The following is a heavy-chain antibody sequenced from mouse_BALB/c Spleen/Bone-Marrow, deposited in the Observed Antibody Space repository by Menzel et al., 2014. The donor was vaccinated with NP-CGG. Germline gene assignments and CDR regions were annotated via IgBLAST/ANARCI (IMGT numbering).Heavy chain of an antibody. V-gene: IGHV3-6*02. CDR2: ISYDGSN. Sequence: EVKLVESGPGLVKPSQSLSLTCSVTGYSITSGYYWNWIRQFPGNKLEWMGYISYDGSNNYNPSLKNRISITRDTSKNQFFLKLNSVTTEDTATYYCATYYRFDKGRQALPYFGQATLVTVSA. D-gene: IGHD2-14*01. CDR1: GYSITSGYY. CDR3: ATYYRFDKGRQALPY. J-gene: IGHJ3*01.